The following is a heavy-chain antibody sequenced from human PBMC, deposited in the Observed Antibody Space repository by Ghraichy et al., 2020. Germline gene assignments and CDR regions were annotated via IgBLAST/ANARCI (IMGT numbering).Heavy chain of an antibody. CDR1: GFTFSSYV. CDR3: ARDGLNGGGGGLDV. Sequence: GGSLRLSCAASGFTFSSYVMHWVRQAPGKGLEWVAVTSYDESNKHYADSVKGRFTISRDNSKNTLYLQMNSLRAEDTAIYYCARDGLNGGGGGLDVWGRGTTVTVSS. V-gene: IGHV3-30-3*01. CDR2: TSYDESNK. D-gene: IGHD3/OR15-3a*01. J-gene: IGHJ6*02.